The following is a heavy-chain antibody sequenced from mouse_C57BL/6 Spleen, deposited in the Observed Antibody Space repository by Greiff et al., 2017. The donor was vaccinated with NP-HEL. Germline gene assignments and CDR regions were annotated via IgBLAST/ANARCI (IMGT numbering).Heavy chain of an antibody. CDR2: IHPNSGST. CDR1: GYTFTSYW. Sequence: QVQLQQPGAELVKPGASVKLSCKASGYTFTSYWMHWVKQRPGQGLEWIGMIHPNSGSTNYNEKFKSKATLTVDKSSSTAYMQLSSLTSEDSAVYYCARCDGLHYYAMDYWGQGTSVTVSS. CDR3: ARCDGLHYYAMDY. J-gene: IGHJ4*01. D-gene: IGHD2-3*01. V-gene: IGHV1-64*01.